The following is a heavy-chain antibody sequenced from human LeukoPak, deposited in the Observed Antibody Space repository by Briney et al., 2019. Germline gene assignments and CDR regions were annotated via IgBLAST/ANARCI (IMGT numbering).Heavy chain of an antibody. V-gene: IGHV4-34*01. CDR2: INHSGST. CDR3: ARGLAPCDFWCGYYRMHFDY. J-gene: IGHJ4*02. Sequence: KPSETLSLTCAVYGGSFRGYYWSWIRQPPGKGLEWIGEINHSGSTNYNPSLKSRVTISVDTSKNQFSLKLSSVTAADTAVYYCARGLAPCDFWCGYYRMHFDYWGQGTLVTVSS. D-gene: IGHD3-3*01. CDR1: GGSFRGYY.